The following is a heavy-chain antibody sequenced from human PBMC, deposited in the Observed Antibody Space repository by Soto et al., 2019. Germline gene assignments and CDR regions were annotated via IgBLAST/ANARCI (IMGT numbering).Heavy chain of an antibody. CDR2: ISAYNGNT. D-gene: IGHD4-17*01. CDR1: GYTFTSYG. J-gene: IGHJ4*02. V-gene: IGHV1-18*01. Sequence: QVPLVQSGAEVKKPGASVKVSCKASGYTFTSYGISWVRQAPGQGLEWMGWISAYNGNTNYAQKLQGRVTMTTDTSTSTAYMELRSLRSDDTAVYYCARDDTYEGTVTTIDYWGQGTLVTVSS. CDR3: ARDDTYEGTVTTIDY.